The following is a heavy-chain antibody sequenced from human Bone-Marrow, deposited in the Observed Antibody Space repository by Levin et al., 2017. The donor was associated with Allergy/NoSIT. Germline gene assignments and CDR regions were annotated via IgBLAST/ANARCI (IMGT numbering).Heavy chain of an antibody. CDR3: ARDHSARGFGEFYYYGMDI. V-gene: IGHV3-30-3*01. J-gene: IGHJ6*02. D-gene: IGHD3-10*01. Sequence: QTGGSLRLSCAASGFAFSTYTLHWVRQAPGKGLEWVAGISYDGSDKYYADSVRGRFTISRDNSDNTLYLQMNSLRLEDTAVFFCARDHSARGFGEFYYYGMDIWGQGTTVTVSS. CDR1: GFAFSTYT. CDR2: ISYDGSDK.